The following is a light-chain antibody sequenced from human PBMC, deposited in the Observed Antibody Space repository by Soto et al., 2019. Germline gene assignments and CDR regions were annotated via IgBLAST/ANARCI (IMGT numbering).Light chain of an antibody. CDR1: QDISGW. CDR3: QQAKLYPLT. J-gene: IGKJ4*01. Sequence: DIQMTQSPSSMSASVGDTVTISCRASQDISGWITWYQQKAGNAPKVLISATSNLESGVPSRFSGSASGADFTLTISSLQPEDFATYYCQQAKLYPLTFGGGTTVEI. V-gene: IGKV1-12*01. CDR2: ATS.